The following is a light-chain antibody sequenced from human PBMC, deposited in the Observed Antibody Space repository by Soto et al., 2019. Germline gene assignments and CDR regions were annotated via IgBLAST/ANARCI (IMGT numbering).Light chain of an antibody. Sequence: EIVLTQSPGTLSLSPGERATLSCRASQSVSSSFVAWFQQKAGQAPRLLIYGTSSRATGIPDRFSGSGSGTDLTLTINRLEPEDFAMYFCQQYGSSPWTFGQGTKVDIK. V-gene: IGKV3-20*01. CDR1: QSVSSSF. CDR3: QQYGSSPWT. J-gene: IGKJ1*01. CDR2: GTS.